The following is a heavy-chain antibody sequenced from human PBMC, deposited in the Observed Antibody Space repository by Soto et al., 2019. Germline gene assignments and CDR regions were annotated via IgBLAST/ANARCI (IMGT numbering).Heavy chain of an antibody. D-gene: IGHD3-22*01. CDR1: GGSISNSNYY. J-gene: IGHJ4*02. Sequence: SETLSLTCNVSGGSISNSNYYWGWIRQPPGKGLEWIGSIYYTGNTYYNPSLKSRVTISVDTSENQSSLKLGSVSAADTAVYFCERHSIWLLLSDYWGQGTLVTVSS. V-gene: IGHV4-39*01. CDR2: IYYTGNT. CDR3: ERHSIWLLLSDY.